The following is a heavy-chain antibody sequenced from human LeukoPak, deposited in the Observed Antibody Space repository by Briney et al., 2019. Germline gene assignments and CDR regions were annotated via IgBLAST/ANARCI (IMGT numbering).Heavy chain of an antibody. Sequence: GGSLRLSCAAPGFTFSSYAMHWVRQAPGKGLEWVAVISYDGSNKYYADSVKGRFTISRDNSKNTLYLQMNSLRAEDTAVYYCARDLGDPLWFGSNWFDPWGQGTLVTVSS. CDR2: ISYDGSNK. CDR3: ARDLGDPLWFGSNWFDP. J-gene: IGHJ5*02. D-gene: IGHD3-10*01. CDR1: GFTFSSYA. V-gene: IGHV3-30-3*01.